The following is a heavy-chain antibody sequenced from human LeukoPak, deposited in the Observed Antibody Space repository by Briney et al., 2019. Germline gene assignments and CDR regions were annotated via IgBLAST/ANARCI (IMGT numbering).Heavy chain of an antibody. J-gene: IGHJ5*02. CDR1: GYTFTSYD. CDR2: MNPNSGNT. CDR3: ARAKSRPKPCIVGVQGVDP. Sequence: ASVKVSCKASGYTFTSYDINWVRQATGQRLEWMGWMNPNSGNTGYAQKFQGRVTMTRNTSISTAYMELSSLRSEDTAVYYCARAKSRPKPCIVGVQGVDPWGQGTLVTVSS. V-gene: IGHV1-8*01. D-gene: IGHD1-26*01.